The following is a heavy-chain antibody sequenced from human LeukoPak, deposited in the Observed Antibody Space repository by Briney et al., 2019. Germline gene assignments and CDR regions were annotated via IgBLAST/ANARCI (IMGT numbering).Heavy chain of an antibody. CDR2: ISYDGSNK. D-gene: IGHD5-18*01. Sequence: RPGGSLRLSCAASGFTFSSYAMHWARQAPGKGLEWVAVISYDGSNKYYADSVKGRFTISRDNSKNTLYLQMNSLRAEDTAVYYCARDPGRYSYGWSYWYFDLWGRGTLVTVSS. J-gene: IGHJ2*01. CDR3: ARDPGRYSYGWSYWYFDL. CDR1: GFTFSSYA. V-gene: IGHV3-30-3*01.